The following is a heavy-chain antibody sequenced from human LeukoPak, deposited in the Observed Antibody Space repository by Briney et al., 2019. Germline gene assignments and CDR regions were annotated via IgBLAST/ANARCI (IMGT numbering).Heavy chain of an antibody. CDR1: GYTFTNYY. CDR3: ATLGTREDY. V-gene: IGHV1-46*01. D-gene: IGHD7-27*01. J-gene: IGHJ4*02. CDR2: INPSGGST. Sequence: GASVKVSCTASGYTFTNYYLHWVRQAPGQGLEWMGIINPSGGSTSYAQKFQGRVTMTRDTSTSTVYMELSSLRSEDTAVYYCATLGTREDYWGQGTLVTVSS.